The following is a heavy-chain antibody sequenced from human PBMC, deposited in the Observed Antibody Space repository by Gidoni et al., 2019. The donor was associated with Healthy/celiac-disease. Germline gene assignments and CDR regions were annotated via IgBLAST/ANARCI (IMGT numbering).Heavy chain of an antibody. J-gene: IGHJ4*02. CDR3: AKGDVKVVPAAMGFDY. CDR1: GFTFSSYG. D-gene: IGHD2-2*01. Sequence: QVQLVESGGGVVQPGRSLRLSCAASGFTFSSYGMHWVRQAPGKGLEWVAVISYDGSNKYYADSVKGRFTISRDNSKNTLYLQMNSLRAEDTAVYYCAKGDVKVVPAAMGFDYWGQGTLVTVSS. V-gene: IGHV3-30*18. CDR2: ISYDGSNK.